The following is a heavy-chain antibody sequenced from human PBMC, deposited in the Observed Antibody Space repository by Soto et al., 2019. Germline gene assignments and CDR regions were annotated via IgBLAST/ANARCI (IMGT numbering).Heavy chain of an antibody. J-gene: IGHJ6*02. CDR3: ARSGTVVVRTGTYYYYYGMDV. D-gene: IGHD3-22*01. CDR1: GGTFSSYA. V-gene: IGHV1-69*01. CDR2: IIPIFGTA. Sequence: QVQLVQSGAEVKKPGSSVKVSCKASGGTFSSYAISWVRQAPGQGLEWMGGIIPIFGTANYAQKFQGRVTITADESTSTAYMELSSLRSEDTAVYYCARSGTVVVRTGTYYYYYGMDVWGQGTTVTVSS.